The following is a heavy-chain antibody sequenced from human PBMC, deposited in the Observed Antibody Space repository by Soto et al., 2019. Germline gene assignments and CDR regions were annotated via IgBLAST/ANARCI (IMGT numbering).Heavy chain of an antibody. J-gene: IGHJ6*02. D-gene: IGHD2-2*01. V-gene: IGHV1-3*01. CDR1: GYTFTSYA. CDR2: INAGNGNT. CDR3: ARVFLYCGSTSCGQYGMDV. Sequence: ASVKVSCKASGYTFTSYAMHWVRQAPGQRLEWMGWINAGNGNTKYSQKFQGRVTITRDTSASTAYMELSSLRSEDTAVYYCARVFLYCGSTSCGQYGMDVWGQGTTVTVSS.